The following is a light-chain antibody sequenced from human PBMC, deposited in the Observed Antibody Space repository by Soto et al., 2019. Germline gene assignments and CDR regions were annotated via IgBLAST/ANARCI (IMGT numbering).Light chain of an antibody. CDR3: QQRSNWIT. CDR1: QSVSTN. CDR2: DAS. Sequence: ETVMTQSPATLSVSPGERATLSCRASQSVSTNLAWYQQKPGQAPRLLIYDASNRATGIPGRFSGSGSGTDLTLTISSLEPEDFAVYYCQQRSNWITFGQGTRREIK. J-gene: IGKJ5*01. V-gene: IGKV3-11*01.